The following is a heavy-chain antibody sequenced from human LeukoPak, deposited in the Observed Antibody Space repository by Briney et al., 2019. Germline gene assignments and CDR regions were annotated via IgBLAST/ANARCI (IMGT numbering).Heavy chain of an antibody. CDR3: ARDGGYYYDSSGSRWFDP. V-gene: IGHV1-69*06. J-gene: IGHJ5*02. D-gene: IGHD3-22*01. CDR1: GGTFSSYA. CDR2: IIPIFGTA. Sequence: SVKVSCKASGGTFSSYAMSWVRQAPGQGLEWMGGIIPIFGTANYAQKFQGRVTITADKSTSTAYMELSSLRSEDTAVYYCARDGGYYYDSSGSRWFDPWGQGTLVTVSS.